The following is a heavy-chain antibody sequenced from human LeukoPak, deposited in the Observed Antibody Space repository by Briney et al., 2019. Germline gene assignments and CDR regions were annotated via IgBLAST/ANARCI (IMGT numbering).Heavy chain of an antibody. Sequence: PGGSLRLSCAASGFTFSSYAMHWVRQAPGKGLEWVAVISNDGSNKYYADSVKGRFTISRDNSKNTLYLQMNSLRAEDTAVYYCARDGYNDYGGRYFDYWGQGTLVTVSS. D-gene: IGHD4-23*01. CDR1: GFTFSSYA. J-gene: IGHJ4*02. V-gene: IGHV3-30*14. CDR3: ARDGYNDYGGRYFDY. CDR2: ISNDGSNK.